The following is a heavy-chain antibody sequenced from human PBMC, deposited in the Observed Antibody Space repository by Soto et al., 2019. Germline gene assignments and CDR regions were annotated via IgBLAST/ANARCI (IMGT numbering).Heavy chain of an antibody. J-gene: IGHJ5*02. Sequence: SGPTLVNPTQTLTLTCTFSGFSLNTRGVGVGWIRQPPGKALEWLALISWDGEKRYSPSLKSRLTITKDTSKNQVVLTMTNMDPVDTATYYCAHALEYLGYCSSTSCSNWFDPWGQGTLVTVSS. CDR3: AHALEYLGYCSSTSCSNWFDP. CDR1: GFSLNTRGVG. V-gene: IGHV2-5*02. CDR2: ISWDGEK. D-gene: IGHD2-2*01.